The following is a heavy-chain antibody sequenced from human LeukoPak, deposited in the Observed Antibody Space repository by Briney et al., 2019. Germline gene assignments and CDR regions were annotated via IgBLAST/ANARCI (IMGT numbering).Heavy chain of an antibody. CDR1: GFTFSSYE. J-gene: IGHJ4*02. CDR2: IWFDGSNK. Sequence: GGSLRLSCAASGFTFSSYEMNWVRQAPGKGLEWVAVIWFDGSNKFYADSVKGRFTISRDNSKNTLYLQMNTLRAEDTAVYYCARDHQHTYTNYGDYWGQGTLVTVSS. CDR3: ARDHQHTYTNYGDY. D-gene: IGHD4-11*01. V-gene: IGHV3-33*08.